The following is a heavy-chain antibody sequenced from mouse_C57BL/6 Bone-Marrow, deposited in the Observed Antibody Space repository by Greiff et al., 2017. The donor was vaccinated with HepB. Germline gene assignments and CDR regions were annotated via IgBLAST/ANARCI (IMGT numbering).Heavy chain of an antibody. CDR1: GYTFTSYW. V-gene: IGHV1-74*01. J-gene: IGHJ3*01. CDR2: IHPSDSDT. CDR3: AITRVEIYYDFRN. Sequence: QVQLQQPGAELVKPGASVKVSCKASGYTFTSYWMHWVKQRPGQGLEWIGRIHPSDSDTNYNQKFKGKATLTVDKSSSTAYMQLSSLTYEDSAVYYCAITRVEIYYDFRNWGQGTLVTVSA. D-gene: IGHD2-4*01.